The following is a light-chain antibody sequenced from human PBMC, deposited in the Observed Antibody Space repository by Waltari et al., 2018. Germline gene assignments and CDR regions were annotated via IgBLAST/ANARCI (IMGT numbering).Light chain of an antibody. CDR1: KSNVGGYY. J-gene: IGLJ7*01. Sequence: QSVVTQPPSVSGDPGQRVTISCDGSKSNVGGYYVYWYQQIPGTAPKLVVYDNNNRPSGISDRLSGSKSGSSAFLTITRLQPGDEADYYCAVWDSSLNSAVFGGGTRLTVL. CDR2: DNN. CDR3: AVWDSSLNSAV. V-gene: IGLV1-51*01.